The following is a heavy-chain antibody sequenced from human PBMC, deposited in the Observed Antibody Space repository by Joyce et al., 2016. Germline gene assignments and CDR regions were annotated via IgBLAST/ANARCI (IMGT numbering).Heavy chain of an antibody. J-gene: IGHJ4*03. CDR2: INQKGDSK. CDR1: GFTFNSYA. Sequence: EAHLVESGGGFVQPGGSLRLSCVVSGFTFNSYAMHWVRQAPGRGMGWVSFINQKGDSKYYADSVQGRVTISRDSAENSVYLQMDKLRADDSGVYFCVRDRVGGSLDMWGQGTLVTV. V-gene: IGHV3-48*01. CDR3: VRDRVGGSLDM. D-gene: IGHD4-23*01.